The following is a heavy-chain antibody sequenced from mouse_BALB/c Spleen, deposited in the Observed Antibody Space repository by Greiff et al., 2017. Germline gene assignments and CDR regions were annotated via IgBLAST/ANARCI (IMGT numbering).Heavy chain of an antibody. CDR1: GYSITSDYA. V-gene: IGHV3-2*02. J-gene: IGHJ2*01. Sequence: DVQLQESGPGLVKPSQSLSLTCTVTGYSITSDYAWNWIRQFPGNQLEWMGYISYSGSTSYNPSLKSRISITRDTSKNQFFLQLNSVTTEDTATYYCARRGTDYYFDYWGQGTTLTVSS. CDR3: ARRGTDYYFDY. CDR2: ISYSGST. D-gene: IGHD2-14*01.